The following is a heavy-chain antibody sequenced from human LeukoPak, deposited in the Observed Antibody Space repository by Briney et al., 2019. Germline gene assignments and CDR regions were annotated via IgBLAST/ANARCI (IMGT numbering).Heavy chain of an antibody. D-gene: IGHD3-22*01. Sequence: GGSLRLSCAASGFIFSEYYMGWIRQAQGKGLEWVANIKQDGSEKYYVDSVKGRFTISRDNAKNSLYLQMNSLRAEDTAVYYCATDYYDSSGYYTAYFNYWGQGTLVTVSS. CDR2: IKQDGSEK. CDR3: ATDYYDSSGYYTAYFNY. J-gene: IGHJ4*02. V-gene: IGHV3-7*03. CDR1: GFIFSEYY.